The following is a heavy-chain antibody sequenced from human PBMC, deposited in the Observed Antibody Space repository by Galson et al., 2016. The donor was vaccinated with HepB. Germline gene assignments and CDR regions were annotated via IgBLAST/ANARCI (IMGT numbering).Heavy chain of an antibody. Sequence: SVKVSCKASGYTFTNYAMNWVRQAPGQGLEWMGWISTNTGNPTYAQGFTGRFVFSLDTSVSTAYLQISSLKAEDTAVYYCSGDQLDYCGTESYYYYFGMDVWGQGTTVTVSS. CDR2: ISTNTGNP. CDR3: SGDQLDYCGTESYYYYFGMDV. D-gene: IGHD2-2*01. J-gene: IGHJ6*02. V-gene: IGHV7-4-1*02. CDR1: GYTFTNYA.